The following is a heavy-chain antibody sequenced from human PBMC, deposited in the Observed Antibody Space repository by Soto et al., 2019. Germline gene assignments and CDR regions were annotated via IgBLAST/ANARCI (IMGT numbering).Heavy chain of an antibody. D-gene: IGHD3-10*01. J-gene: IGHJ6*02. Sequence: QVQLVESGGGVVQPGRSLRLSCAASGFTFSSYGMHWVRQAPGKGLEWVAVIWYDGSNKYYADSVKGRFTISRDNSKNTLYLQINSLRAEDTAVYYCARDSYYGSGSLYYYYGMDVWGQGTTVTVSS. V-gene: IGHV3-33*01. CDR2: IWYDGSNK. CDR1: GFTFSSYG. CDR3: ARDSYYGSGSLYYYYGMDV.